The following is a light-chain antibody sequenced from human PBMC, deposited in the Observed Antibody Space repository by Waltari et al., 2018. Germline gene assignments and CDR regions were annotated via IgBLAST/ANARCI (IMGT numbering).Light chain of an antibody. Sequence: DIVMTQSPDSLAVSLGERVTINCKSSQSVLYNSNNKNYLAWYQQRPGQPPKLLIYWASTRESGVPDRFSGSGSGTDFTLTITSLQAEDVAVYYCQQYLSRPDTFGQGTKLEIK. CDR3: QQYLSRPDT. J-gene: IGKJ2*01. V-gene: IGKV4-1*01. CDR2: WAS. CDR1: QSVLYNSNNKNY.